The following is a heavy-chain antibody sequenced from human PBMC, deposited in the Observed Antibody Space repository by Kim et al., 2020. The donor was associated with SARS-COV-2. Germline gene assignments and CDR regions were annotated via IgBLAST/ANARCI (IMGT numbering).Heavy chain of an antibody. CDR3: AKDQMIVVKGTFTFDY. CDR1: GFTFSSYA. Sequence: GGSLRLSCAASGFTFSSYAMSWVRQAPGKGLEWVSAISGSGGSTYYADSVKGRFTISRDNSKNTLYLQMNSLRAEDTAVYYCAKDQMIVVKGTFTFDYWGQGTLVTVSS. J-gene: IGHJ4*02. CDR2: ISGSGGST. D-gene: IGHD3-22*01. V-gene: IGHV3-23*01.